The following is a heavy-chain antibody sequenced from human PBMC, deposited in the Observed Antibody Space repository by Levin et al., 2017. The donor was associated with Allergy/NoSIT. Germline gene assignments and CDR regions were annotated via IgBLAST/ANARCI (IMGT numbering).Heavy chain of an antibody. V-gene: IGHV4-61*05. Sequence: PSETLSLTCTVSGASITTITDDWYWLRQSPGKGLESIGYIHYSGSTNYNPSLKSRVTMSVDRSKNQLSLKLSSVTAADTAVYYCAKVYTGERTFDIWGQGTMVTVSS. CDR3: AKVYTGERTFDI. J-gene: IGHJ3*02. CDR2: IHYSGST. CDR1: GASITTITDD. D-gene: IGHD3-10*01.